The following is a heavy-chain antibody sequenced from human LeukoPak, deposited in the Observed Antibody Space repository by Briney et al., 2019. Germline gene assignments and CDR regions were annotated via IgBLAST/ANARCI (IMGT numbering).Heavy chain of an antibody. D-gene: IGHD6-19*01. CDR2: IIPIFGTA. CDR3: ARGRHAVAGYYYYGMDV. V-gene: IGHV1-69*13. CDR1: GGTFSSYA. J-gene: IGHJ6*02. Sequence: ASVKVSCKASGGTFSSYAMSWVRQAPGQGLEWMGGIIPIFGTANYAQKFQGRVTITADESTSTAYMELSSLRSEDTAVYYCARGRHAVAGYYYYGMDVWGQGTTVTVSS.